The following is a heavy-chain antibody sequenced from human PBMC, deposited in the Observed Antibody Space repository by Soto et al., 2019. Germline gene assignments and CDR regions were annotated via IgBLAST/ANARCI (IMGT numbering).Heavy chain of an antibody. J-gene: IGHJ4*02. V-gene: IGHV4-4*02. D-gene: IGHD6-19*01. CDR2: IFHSGSV. CDR1: GGSVSSSFF. CDR3: ARSFGWYAIDY. Sequence: QVLLQESGPGLVQPSGTLSLSCAVSGGSVSSSFFWGWVRQPPGKGLEWIGDIFHSGSVNYSPSLKSRVTISIDKSKNQFSLELNSVTTADTAVYYCARSFGWYAIDYWGQGTLVIVSS.